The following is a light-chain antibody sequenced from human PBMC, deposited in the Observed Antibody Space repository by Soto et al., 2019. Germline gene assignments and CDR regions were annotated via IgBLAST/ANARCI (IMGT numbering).Light chain of an antibody. CDR3: QHYHNWPPWT. V-gene: IGKV3-15*01. CDR1: QSVSSN. J-gene: IGKJ1*01. Sequence: EVVMTQSPATLSVSPGERATLSCRASQSVSSNVAWYQQKPGQAPKLLIYRASTRATGIPARFSGSGSGTDFTLTISSLQSEDFAVYYCQHYHNWPPWTFGQGTKVEIK. CDR2: RAS.